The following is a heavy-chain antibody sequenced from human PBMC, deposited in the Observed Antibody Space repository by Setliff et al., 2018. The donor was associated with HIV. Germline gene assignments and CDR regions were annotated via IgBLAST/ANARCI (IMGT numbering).Heavy chain of an antibody. V-gene: IGHV3-49*04. Sequence: GGSLRLSCTASGFTFGDYAMTWVRQAPGKGLEWVGFINSNTYGGTADYAASVKGRFTISRDDSKSSAYLLMNSLKTEDTAVYYCAKVGLYDSFGYANGLPDAFDTWGQGTMVTVSS. D-gene: IGHD3-22*01. J-gene: IGHJ3*02. CDR3: AKVGLYDSFGYANGLPDAFDT. CDR1: GFTFGDYA. CDR2: INSNTYGGTA.